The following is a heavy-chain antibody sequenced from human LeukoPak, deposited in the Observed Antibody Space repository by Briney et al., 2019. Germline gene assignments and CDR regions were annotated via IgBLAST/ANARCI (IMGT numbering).Heavy chain of an antibody. CDR3: SRGLDSRKLGY. D-gene: IGHD3-22*01. CDR1: GASFNSDDQY. CDR2: IHPSGIL. V-gene: IGHV4-31*03. J-gene: IGHJ4*02. Sequence: PSETLSLTCTVSGASFNSDDQYWNWIRQSPGKGLEWIGSIHPSGILYNNPSLESRVTMSRETSKNQFSLNLNSVTVADTAVYFCSRGLDSRKLGYWGQGILVTPSS.